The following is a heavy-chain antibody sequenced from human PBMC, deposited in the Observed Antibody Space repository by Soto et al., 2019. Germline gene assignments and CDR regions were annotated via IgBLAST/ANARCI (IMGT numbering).Heavy chain of an antibody. D-gene: IGHD5-12*01. J-gene: IGHJ4*02. V-gene: IGHV4-30-4*01. Sequence: QVQLQESGPGLVKPSQTLSLTCTVSGGSISSGDYYWSWIRQPPGKGLEWIGYIYYSGSTYYNPSLKSRVTISLDTSKNQFSLKLSSVTAADTTVYYCARWLGYGPHFDYWGQGTLVTVSS. CDR1: GGSISSGDYY. CDR2: IYYSGST. CDR3: ARWLGYGPHFDY.